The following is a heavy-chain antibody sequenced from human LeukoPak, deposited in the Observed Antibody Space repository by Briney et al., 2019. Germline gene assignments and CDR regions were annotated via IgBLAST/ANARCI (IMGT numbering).Heavy chain of an antibody. Sequence: GGSLRLSCAASGFTFDDYAMHWVRQAPGKGLEWVSGISWNSGSIGYADSVKGRFTISRDNAKNSLYLQMNSLRAEDTALYYCAKQYYYGSGSSPFDDWGQGTLVTVSS. CDR3: AKQYYYGSGSSPFDD. J-gene: IGHJ4*02. CDR2: ISWNSGSI. V-gene: IGHV3-9*01. D-gene: IGHD3-10*01. CDR1: GFTFDDYA.